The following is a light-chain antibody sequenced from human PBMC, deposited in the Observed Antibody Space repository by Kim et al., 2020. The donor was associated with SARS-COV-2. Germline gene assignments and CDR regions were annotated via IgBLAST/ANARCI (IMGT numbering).Light chain of an antibody. CDR1: SLRKYP. CDR3: GSRDNNGPGV. J-gene: IGLJ3*02. Sequence: ALGQTVRITCRGDSLRKYPASWDQQKPGQAPILVMHDKNNVRPSGVPDRFSGSNTGNPAFLTITGAQVEDEAAYYCGSRDNNGPGVFGGGTKLTVL. V-gene: IGLV3-19*01. CDR2: DKN.